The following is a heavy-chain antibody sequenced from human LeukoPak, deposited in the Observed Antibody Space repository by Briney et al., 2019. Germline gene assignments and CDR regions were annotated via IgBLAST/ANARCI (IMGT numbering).Heavy chain of an antibody. CDR3: ARVTSGLDY. Sequence: GGSLRLSCAASGFTLSTYWMSWVRQAPGKGLEWVANIKQDGSEKYYVDSVKGRFTISRDNAKNSLYLQMNSLRAEDTAVYYCARVTSGLDYWGQGTLVTVSS. J-gene: IGHJ4*02. CDR2: IKQDGSEK. V-gene: IGHV3-7*01. CDR1: GFTLSTYW.